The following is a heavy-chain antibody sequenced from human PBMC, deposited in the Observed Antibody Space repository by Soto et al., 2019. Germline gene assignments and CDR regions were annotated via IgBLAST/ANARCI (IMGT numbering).Heavy chain of an antibody. J-gene: IGHJ6*02. D-gene: IGHD2-15*01. CDR1: GGSFSSSSYY. V-gene: IGHV4-39*01. Sequence: PSETLSLTCTVSGGSFSSSSYYWGWIRQPPGKGLEWIGSIYYSGSTYYNPSLKSRVTISVDTSKNQFSLKLSSVTAADTAVYYCARHPGGRYCSGGSCYSRNDHYGMDGWGPGTTVNLSS. CDR2: IYYSGST. CDR3: ARHPGGRYCSGGSCYSRNDHYGMDG.